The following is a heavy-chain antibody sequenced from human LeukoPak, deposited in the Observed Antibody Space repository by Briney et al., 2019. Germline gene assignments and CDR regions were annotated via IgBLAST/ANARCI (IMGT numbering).Heavy chain of an antibody. D-gene: IGHD3-22*01. V-gene: IGHV3-30*02. J-gene: IGHJ4*02. Sequence: PGGSLRLSCAASGFTFSGYGMHWVRQAPGKGLEWVAIIWYDGSNENYADSVRGRFTISRDNSKNTLYLQMNSLRADDTAVYYCGRDTSRGGYPLDYWGQGTLVTVSS. CDR1: GFTFSGYG. CDR3: GRDTSRGGYPLDY. CDR2: IWYDGSNE.